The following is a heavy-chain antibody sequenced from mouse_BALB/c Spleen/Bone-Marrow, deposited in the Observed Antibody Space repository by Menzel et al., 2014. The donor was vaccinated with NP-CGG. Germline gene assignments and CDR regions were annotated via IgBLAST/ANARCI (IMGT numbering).Heavy chain of an antibody. D-gene: IGHD2-3*01. Sequence: EVQGVESGGGLVKPGGSLKLSCAASGFTFSSYAMSWVRQTPEKRLEWVATISSGGSYTYYPDSVKGRFTISRDNAKNTLYLQMSSLRSEDTAMYYCARSGLCGYYLGGQGTTLTVSS. J-gene: IGHJ2*01. CDR2: ISSGGSYT. V-gene: IGHV5-9-3*01. CDR3: ARSGLCGYYL. CDR1: GFTFSSYA.